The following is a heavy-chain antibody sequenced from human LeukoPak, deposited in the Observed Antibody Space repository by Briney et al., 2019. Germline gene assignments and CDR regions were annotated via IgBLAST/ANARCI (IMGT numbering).Heavy chain of an antibody. J-gene: IGHJ4*02. CDR2: INPSGGST. CDR3: ARDFSGSGWYDFDY. CDR1: GGTFSSYA. D-gene: IGHD6-19*01. V-gene: IGHV1-46*01. Sequence: ASVKVSCKASGGTFSSYAISWVRQAPGQGLEWMGIINPSGGSTSYAQKFQGRVTMTRDTSTSTVYMELSSLRSEDTAVYYCARDFSGSGWYDFDYWGQGTLVTVSS.